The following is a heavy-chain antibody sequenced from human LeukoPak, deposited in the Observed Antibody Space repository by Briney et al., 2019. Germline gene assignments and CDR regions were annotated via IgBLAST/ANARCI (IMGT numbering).Heavy chain of an antibody. V-gene: IGHV3-23*01. D-gene: IGHD3-22*01. CDR2: ISGSGGST. CDR1: GFTFSSYA. CDR3: AKDSVYYYDSSGFAAFDI. Sequence: PGGSLRLSCAASGFTFSSYAMSWVRQAPGKGLEWVSSISGSGGSTYYADSVKGRFTISRGNSKNTLYLQMNSLRAEDTAVYYCAKDSVYYYDSSGFAAFDIWGQGTMVTVSS. J-gene: IGHJ3*02.